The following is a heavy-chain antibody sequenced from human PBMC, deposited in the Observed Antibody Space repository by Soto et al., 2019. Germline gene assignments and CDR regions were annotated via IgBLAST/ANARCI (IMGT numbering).Heavy chain of an antibody. CDR1: GYTFTGYY. CDR2: INPNSGGT. CDR3: ARDEICSGGSCYGRDGMDV. Sequence: ASVKVSCKASGYTFTGYYMHWVRQAPGQGLEWMGWINPNSGGTNYAQKFQGRVTMTRDTSISTAYMELSRLRSDDTAVYYCARDEICSGGSCYGRDGMDVWGQGTMVTVSS. V-gene: IGHV1-2*02. D-gene: IGHD2-15*01. J-gene: IGHJ6*02.